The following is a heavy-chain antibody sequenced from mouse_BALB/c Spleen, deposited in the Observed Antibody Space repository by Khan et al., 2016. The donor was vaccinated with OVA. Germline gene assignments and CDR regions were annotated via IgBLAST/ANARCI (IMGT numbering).Heavy chain of an antibody. CDR3: ARVGYSGTMDY. J-gene: IGHJ4*01. D-gene: IGHD2-14*01. CDR2: INTYTGEP. V-gene: IGHV9-3-1*01. Sequence: QIQLVQSGPELKPGVTVKISCKASGYTFTTYGMNWVKQAPGKGLKWMGWINTYTGEPTYVDDFKGRFAFSLETSASTAYLQINNLKNEDTATYFCARVGYSGTMDYWGQGTSVTVSS. CDR1: GYTFTTYG.